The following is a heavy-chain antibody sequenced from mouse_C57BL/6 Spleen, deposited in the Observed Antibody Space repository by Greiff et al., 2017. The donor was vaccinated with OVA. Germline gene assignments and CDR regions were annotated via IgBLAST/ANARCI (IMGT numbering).Heavy chain of an antibody. V-gene: IGHV1-26*01. CDR3: ASQLGHYFDV. CDR2: INPNNGGI. J-gene: IGHJ1*03. CDR1: GYTFTDYY. D-gene: IGHD4-1*02. Sequence: EVQLQQSGPELVKPGASVKISCKASGYTFTDYYMNWVKQSHGKRLEWIGDINPNNGGISYNQKFKGKATLTVDKSSSTAYMELRSLTSEDSAVYYCASQLGHYFDVWGTGTTVTVSA.